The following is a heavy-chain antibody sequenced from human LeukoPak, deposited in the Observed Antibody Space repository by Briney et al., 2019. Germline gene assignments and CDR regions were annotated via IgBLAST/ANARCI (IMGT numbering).Heavy chain of an antibody. CDR1: GLTFSNYW. J-gene: IGHJ4*02. CDR2: IKEDGSEK. V-gene: IGHV3-7*01. CDR3: ATGRAKKY. D-gene: IGHD4/OR15-4a*01. Sequence: GGSLRLSCVASGLTFSNYWMNWVRQAPGERPEWVANIKEDGSEKYYVDSVKGRFTISRDNAKNSLYLQMNSLRAEDTAVYYCATGRAKKYWGQGTLVTVSS.